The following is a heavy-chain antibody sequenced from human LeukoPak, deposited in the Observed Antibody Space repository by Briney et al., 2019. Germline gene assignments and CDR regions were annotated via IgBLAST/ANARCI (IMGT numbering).Heavy chain of an antibody. D-gene: IGHD3-22*01. CDR2: ISGSGGST. CDR3: AKVLTMIVVVSDY. CDR1: GFTFSSYA. Sequence: PGGSLRLSCAASGFTFSSYAMSWVRQAPGKGLEWVSAISGSGGSTYYADSVKGRFTIPRDNSKNTLYLQMNSLRAEDTAVYYCAKVLTMIVVVSDYWGQGTLVTVSS. V-gene: IGHV3-23*01. J-gene: IGHJ4*02.